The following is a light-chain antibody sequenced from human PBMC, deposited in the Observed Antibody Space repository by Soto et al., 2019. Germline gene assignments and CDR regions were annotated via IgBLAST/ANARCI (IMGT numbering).Light chain of an antibody. CDR2: KAS. Sequence: DIPMTQSPSTLSESVGDRVTITCRASQSISSWLAWYQQKPGKAPKLLIYKASSLESGVPSRFSGSGSGTEFTLTISSLQPDDFATYYCQQYNSYSVTFGGGTKVEIK. J-gene: IGKJ4*01. CDR3: QQYNSYSVT. CDR1: QSISSW. V-gene: IGKV1-5*03.